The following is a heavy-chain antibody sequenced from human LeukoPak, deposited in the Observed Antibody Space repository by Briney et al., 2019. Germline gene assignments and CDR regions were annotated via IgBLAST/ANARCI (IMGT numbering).Heavy chain of an antibody. J-gene: IGHJ4*02. V-gene: IGHV3-48*01. Sequence: PGGSLRLSCAASGFTFSSYSMNWVRQAPGKGLEWVSYISSSSSTIYYADSVKGRFTISRDNSKNTLSLQMDSLRAEDTAVYYCAKDVCRYSSGCLSFDYWGQGTLVTVSS. CDR2: ISSSSSTI. CDR3: AKDVCRYSSGCLSFDY. D-gene: IGHD6-19*01. CDR1: GFTFSSYS.